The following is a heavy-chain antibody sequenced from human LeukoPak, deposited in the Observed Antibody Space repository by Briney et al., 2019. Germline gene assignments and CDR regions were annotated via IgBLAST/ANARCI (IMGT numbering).Heavy chain of an antibody. CDR3: ASPRYSGSWGAFDI. D-gene: IGHD1-26*01. Sequence: SETLSLTCTVSGGSISSGGYYWSWIRQPPGKGLEWIGYIYHSGSTYYNPSLKSRVTISVDRSKNQFSLKLSSVTAADTAVYYCASPRYSGSWGAFDIWGQGTMVTVSS. CDR2: IYHSGST. V-gene: IGHV4-30-2*01. J-gene: IGHJ3*02. CDR1: GGSISSGGYY.